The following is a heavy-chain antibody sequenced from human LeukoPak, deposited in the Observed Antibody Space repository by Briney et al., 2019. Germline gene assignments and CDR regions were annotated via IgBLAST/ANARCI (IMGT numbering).Heavy chain of an antibody. Sequence: GGSLRLSCAASGFTFSSYSMNWVRQAPGKGLEWVSYISSSSSTIYYADSVKGRFTVSRDNAKNSLYLQMNSLRAEDTAVYYCARATDLWGYQDLYNDYWGQGTLVTVSS. CDR2: ISSSSSTI. CDR3: ARATDLWGYQDLYNDY. CDR1: GFTFSSYS. D-gene: IGHD3-16*01. V-gene: IGHV3-48*01. J-gene: IGHJ4*02.